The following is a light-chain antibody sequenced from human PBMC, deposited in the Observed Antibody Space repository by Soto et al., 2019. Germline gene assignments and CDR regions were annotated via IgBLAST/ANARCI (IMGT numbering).Light chain of an antibody. J-gene: IGLJ3*02. CDR2: SNN. CDR3: AAWDDTLNGPV. V-gene: IGLV1-44*01. CDR1: SSNIGANT. Sequence: QSVLSQPPSASGTPGLRVTISCSGSSSNIGANTVNWYQQLPGTAPKLLIYSNNRRPSGVPDRFSGSKSGTSASLAISGLQSEDEGDYYCAAWDDTLNGPVFGGGTQLTVL.